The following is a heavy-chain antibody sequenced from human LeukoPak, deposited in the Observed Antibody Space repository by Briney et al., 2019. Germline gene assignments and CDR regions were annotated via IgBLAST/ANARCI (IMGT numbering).Heavy chain of an antibody. J-gene: IGHJ4*02. D-gene: IGHD4-17*01. Sequence: SETLSLTCTVSGGSISSGDYYWSWIRQPPGKGLEWIGYIYYSGSTYYNPSLKNRVTISVDTSKNQFSLKLSSVTAADTAVYYCARDEAYGDYGSGLFDYWGQGTLVTVSS. V-gene: IGHV4-30-4*01. CDR2: IYYSGST. CDR3: ARDEAYGDYGSGLFDY. CDR1: GGSISSGDYY.